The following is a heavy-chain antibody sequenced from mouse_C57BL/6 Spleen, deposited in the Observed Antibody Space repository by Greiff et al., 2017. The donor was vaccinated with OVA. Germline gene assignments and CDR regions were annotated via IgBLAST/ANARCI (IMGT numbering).Heavy chain of an antibody. CDR2: IYPRSGNT. J-gene: IGHJ4*01. CDR3: ARSAQARYAMDY. V-gene: IGHV1-81*01. Sequence: QVQLQQSGAELARPGASVKLSCKASGYTFTSYGISWVKQRTGQGLEWIGEIYPRSGNTYYNEKVKGKATLTADKSSSKAYMELRSLTSEDSAVYFCARSAQARYAMDYWGQGTSVTVSS. CDR1: GYTFTSYG. D-gene: IGHD3-2*02.